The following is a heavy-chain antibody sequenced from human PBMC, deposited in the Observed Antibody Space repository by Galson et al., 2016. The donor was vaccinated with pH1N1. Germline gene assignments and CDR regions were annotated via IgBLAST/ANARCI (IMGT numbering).Heavy chain of an antibody. Sequence: SVKVSCQASGYSFIVHYMHWVRQAPGHGLEWMGWINPNSGDTKYAQNFQGRVTLTRDTSINTAYMELSSLTSDDTAVYYCATGSGNSWFDPWGQGTLVTVSS. CDR1: GYSFIVHY. D-gene: IGHD3-10*01. V-gene: IGHV1-2*02. J-gene: IGHJ5*02. CDR3: ATGSGNSWFDP. CDR2: INPNSGDT.